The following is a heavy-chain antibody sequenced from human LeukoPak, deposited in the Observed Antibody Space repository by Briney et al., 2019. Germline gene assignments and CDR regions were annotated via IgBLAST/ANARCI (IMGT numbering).Heavy chain of an antibody. CDR2: IYPGDSDT. CDR3: ARRCSGGSRFNCYGMDV. CDR1: GYSFASSW. D-gene: IGHD2-15*01. V-gene: IGHV5-51*01. J-gene: IGHJ6*02. Sequence: GESLKISCKGSGYSFASSWIGWVRQMPGKGLEWMGIIYPGDSDTRYSPSFQGQVAISADKSISTAYLHWSSLKASDTAMYYCARRCSGGSRFNCYGMDVWGQGTTVTVSS.